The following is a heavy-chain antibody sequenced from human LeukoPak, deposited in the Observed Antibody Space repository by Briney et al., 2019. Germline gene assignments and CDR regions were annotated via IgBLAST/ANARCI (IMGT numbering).Heavy chain of an antibody. D-gene: IGHD6-13*01. J-gene: IGHJ4*02. Sequence: GGSLRLSCAASGFTFSSYSMNWVRQAPGKGLEWVSSISSSSSYIYYADSVKGRFTISRDNAKNSLYLQMNSLRAEDTAVYYCATPTAGAWHFDYWGQGTLVTVSS. CDR2: ISSSSSYI. V-gene: IGHV3-21*01. CDR3: ATPTAGAWHFDY. CDR1: GFTFSSYS.